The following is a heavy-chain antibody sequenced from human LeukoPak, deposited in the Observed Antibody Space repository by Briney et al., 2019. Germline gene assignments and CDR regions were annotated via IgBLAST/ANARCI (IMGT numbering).Heavy chain of an antibody. D-gene: IGHD3-9*01. J-gene: IGHJ4*02. CDR2: IKQDGSEK. V-gene: IGHV3-7*01. Sequence: GGSLRLSCAGSGFTFSSYWMSWVRQAPGKGLEWVANIKQDGSEKYYVDSVKGRFTISRDNAKNSLYLQMNSLRAEDTAVYYCARVGFKYYDILTGYYYFDYWGQGTLVTVSS. CDR1: GFTFSSYW. CDR3: ARVGFKYYDILTGYYYFDY.